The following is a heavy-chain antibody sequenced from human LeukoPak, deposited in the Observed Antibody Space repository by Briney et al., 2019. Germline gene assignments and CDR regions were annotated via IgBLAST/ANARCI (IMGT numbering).Heavy chain of an antibody. J-gene: IGHJ4*02. CDR1: GFIFDNFG. CDR3: AKDISSSWYF. Sequence: GGSLRLSCAASGFIFDNFGMTWVRQAAGKGLEWVSRISASGHSTTYADSVKGRITISRDNSKNTLYLQMNSLRAEDTAVYYCAKDISSSWYFGGQGTLVTVSS. D-gene: IGHD6-13*01. CDR2: ISASGHST. V-gene: IGHV3-23*01.